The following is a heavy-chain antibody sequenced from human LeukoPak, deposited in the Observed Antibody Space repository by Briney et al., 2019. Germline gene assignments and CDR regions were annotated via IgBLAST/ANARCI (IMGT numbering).Heavy chain of an antibody. J-gene: IGHJ4*02. CDR1: GFTFSSCW. CDR2: IKQDGSEK. V-gene: IGHV3-7*01. CDR3: ARDGYGSGSYYNEIFDY. D-gene: IGHD3-10*01. Sequence: PGGSLRLSCAASGFTFSSCWMSWVRQAPGKGLEWVANIKQDGSEKYYVDSVKGRFTISRDNAKNPLYLQMNSLRAEDTAVYYCARDGYGSGSYYNEIFDYWGQGTLVTVSS.